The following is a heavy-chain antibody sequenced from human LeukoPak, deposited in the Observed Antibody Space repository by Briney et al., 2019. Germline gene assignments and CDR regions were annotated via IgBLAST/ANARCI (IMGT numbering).Heavy chain of an antibody. D-gene: IGHD6-13*01. J-gene: IGHJ6*03. CDR2: ISTSSSTI. CDR1: GFTFRDYS. CDR3: ARSSSSWGYYYYYYYMDV. V-gene: IGHV3-48*04. Sequence: GGSLRLSCAASGFTFRDYSMNWVRQAPGKGLEWVSYISTSSSTIHYADSVKGRFTISRDNAKNSLYLQMNSLRAEDTAVYYCARSSSSWGYYYYYYYMDVWGKGTTVTVSS.